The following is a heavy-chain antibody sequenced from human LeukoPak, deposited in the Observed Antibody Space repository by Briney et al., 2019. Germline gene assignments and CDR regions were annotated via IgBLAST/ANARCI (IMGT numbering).Heavy chain of an antibody. CDR3: ARDHGSGWYDVWFDP. V-gene: IGHV3-9*01. CDR1: GFTFDDYA. Sequence: PGRSLRLSCAGSGFTFDDYAMHWVRQAPGKSLEWVSGISWNSGSIGYADSVKGRFTISRDNAKNSLYLQMNSLRAEDTAVYYCARDHGSGWYDVWFDPWGQGTLVTVSS. CDR2: ISWNSGSI. J-gene: IGHJ5*02. D-gene: IGHD6-19*01.